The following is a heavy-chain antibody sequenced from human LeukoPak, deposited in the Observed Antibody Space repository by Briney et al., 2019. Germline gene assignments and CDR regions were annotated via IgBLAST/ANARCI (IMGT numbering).Heavy chain of an antibody. V-gene: IGHV4-39*01. D-gene: IGHD6-13*01. Sequence: SETLSLTCTVSGGSISSSRYYWGWIRQPPGKGLEWIGSIYYSGSTYYNPSLKSRVTISVDTSKNQFSLKLSSVTAAGTAVYYCSRLEGSSCPHYYYYGMDVWGQGTTVTVSS. J-gene: IGHJ6*02. CDR2: IYYSGST. CDR1: GGSISSSRYY. CDR3: SRLEGSSCPHYYYYGMDV.